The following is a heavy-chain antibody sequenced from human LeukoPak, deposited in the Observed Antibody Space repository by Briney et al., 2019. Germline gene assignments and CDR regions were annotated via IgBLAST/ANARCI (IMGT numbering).Heavy chain of an antibody. J-gene: IGHJ4*02. Sequence: ASVKVSCKPSGYTFTTYYLHWVRQAPGQGLEWMGVINPNGGATTYAQKFQGRVTMTSDTSSSTVYMELSGLRSEDTAMYYCARDRGVAWRRPFDYWGQGTLVTVSS. V-gene: IGHV1-46*01. CDR3: ARDRGVAWRRPFDY. CDR1: GYTFTTYY. CDR2: INPNGGAT. D-gene: IGHD3-10*01.